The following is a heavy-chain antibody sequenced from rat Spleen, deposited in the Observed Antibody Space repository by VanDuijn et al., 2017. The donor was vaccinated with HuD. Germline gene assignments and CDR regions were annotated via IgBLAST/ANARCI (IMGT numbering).Heavy chain of an antibody. CDR2: ITYDGSGT. J-gene: IGHJ2*01. CDR3: TTDTFYDGTYYPGGFDY. CDR1: GFTFNNYW. V-gene: IGHV5-31*01. D-gene: IGHD1-12*02. Sequence: EVQLVESGGGLVQPGRSLKLSCVASGFTFNNYWMTWIRQAPGRGLEWVASITYDGSGTYYRDSVKGRFTISRDNAKSTLYLQLDSLRSEDTATYYCTTDTFYDGTYYPGGFDYWGQGVMVTVSS.